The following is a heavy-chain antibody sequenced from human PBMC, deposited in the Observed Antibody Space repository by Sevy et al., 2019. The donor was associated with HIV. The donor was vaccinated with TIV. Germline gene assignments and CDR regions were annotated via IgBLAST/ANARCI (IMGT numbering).Heavy chain of an antibody. CDR2: ISSTRGSTT. D-gene: IGHD5-18*01. CDR1: GFIFSDYY. J-gene: IGHJ4*02. CDR3: ARESWNTDLDY. Sequence: GGSLRLSCAGSGFIFSDYYMSWIRQAPGKGLEWISYISSTRGSTTHYADSAKGRFTISRDNAKNSLYLQMNSLRVEDTAVYYCARESWNTDLDYWGQGTLVTVSS. V-gene: IGHV3-11*01.